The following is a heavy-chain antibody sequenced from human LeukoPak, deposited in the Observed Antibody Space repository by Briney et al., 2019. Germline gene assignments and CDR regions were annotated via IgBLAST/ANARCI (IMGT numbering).Heavy chain of an antibody. Sequence: ESGPTLVNPTQTLTLTCTFSGFSLSTSGVGVGWIRQPPGKALQWLALIYWDDEKYYSPSLKSRLSISRDTSRNQVVLTMTNMAPLDTGTYFCAHSYYFGSRSYYNVWFAPWGLGTLVSVSS. J-gene: IGHJ5*02. CDR2: IYWDDEK. V-gene: IGHV2-5*02. CDR3: AHSYYFGSRSYYNVWFAP. CDR1: GFSLSTSGVG. D-gene: IGHD3-10*01.